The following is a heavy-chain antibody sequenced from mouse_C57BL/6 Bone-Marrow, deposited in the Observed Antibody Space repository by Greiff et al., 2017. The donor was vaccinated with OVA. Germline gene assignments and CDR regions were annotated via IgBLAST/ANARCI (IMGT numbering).Heavy chain of an antibody. CDR1: GFTFSDYG. CDR3: ATRDYYGNYGFAY. CDR2: ISNLAYSI. V-gene: IGHV5-15*01. Sequence: EVKLVESGGGLVQPGGSLKLPCAASGFTFSDYGMAWVRQAPRKGPEWVAFISNLAYSIYYADTVTGRFTISRENAKNTLYLEMSSLRSEDTTMDYCATRDYYGNYGFAYWGQGTLVTVSS. J-gene: IGHJ3*01. D-gene: IGHD2-1*01.